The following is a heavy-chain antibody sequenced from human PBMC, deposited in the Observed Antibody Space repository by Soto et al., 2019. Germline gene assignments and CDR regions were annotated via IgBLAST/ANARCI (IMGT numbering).Heavy chain of an antibody. CDR3: ASQGLYYYGLDV. V-gene: IGHV3-74*01. J-gene: IGHJ6*02. CDR2: INNDGSTT. CDR1: GFPFSTYW. Sequence: GALRLSCAASGFPFSTYWMHWVRQAPGKGPVWVSRINNDGSTTRYADSVKGRFTISRDNAKNTLYLQMNSLRAEGTAVYYCASQGLYYYGLDVWGQGTTVTVSS.